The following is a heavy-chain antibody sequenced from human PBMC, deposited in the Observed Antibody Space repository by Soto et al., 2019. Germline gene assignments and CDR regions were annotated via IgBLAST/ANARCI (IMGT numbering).Heavy chain of an antibody. CDR2: IKQDGSEK. V-gene: IGHV3-7*01. CDR3: ARERRSLGYCSGGSCSAPDY. J-gene: IGHJ4*02. D-gene: IGHD2-15*01. CDR1: GFTFSSYW. Sequence: GGSLRLSCAASGFTFSSYWMSWVRQAPGKGLEWVANIKQDGSEKYYVDSVKGRFTISRDNAKNSLYLQMNSLRAEDTAVYYCARERRSLGYCSGGSCSAPDYWGQGTLVTVSS.